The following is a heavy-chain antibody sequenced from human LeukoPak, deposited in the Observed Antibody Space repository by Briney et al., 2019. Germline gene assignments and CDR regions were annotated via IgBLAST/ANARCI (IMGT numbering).Heavy chain of an antibody. Sequence: PGGSLRLSCAASGFTFSSYAMSWVRQAPGKGLEWVSSIRGSGGSTYYADSVKGRFTISRDNTKNTLYLQLNSLRAEDTAVYYCGKVQNYYDSSGYQYYFGYWGQGTLVTVAS. V-gene: IGHV3-23*01. J-gene: IGHJ4*02. CDR3: GKVQNYYDSSGYQYYFGY. D-gene: IGHD3-22*01. CDR1: GFTFSSYA. CDR2: IRGSGGST.